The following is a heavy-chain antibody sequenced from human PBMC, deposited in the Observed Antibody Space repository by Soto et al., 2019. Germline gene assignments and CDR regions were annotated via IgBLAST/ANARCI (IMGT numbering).Heavy chain of an antibody. D-gene: IGHD1-1*01. CDR1: GISLSTSGVG. CDR2: VYWNDDK. Sequence: GPTLVNPTETLTLTCTLSGISLSTSGVGLGWVRQTPGKALEWLALVYWNDDKHYRPSLKGRLTITKNTSKNQAVLTMTNMDPVDTATYYCARGLATLPVFAFDVWGQGTVVTVSS. J-gene: IGHJ3*01. V-gene: IGHV2-5*01. CDR3: ARGLATLPVFAFDV.